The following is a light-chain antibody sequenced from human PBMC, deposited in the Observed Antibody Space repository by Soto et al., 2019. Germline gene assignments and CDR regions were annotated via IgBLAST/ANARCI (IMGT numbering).Light chain of an antibody. CDR1: QSVSSSY. Sequence: EIVLTQSPGTLSLSPGERATLSCISSQSVSSSYLAWYQQKPGQAPRLLIYGASSRATGIPDRFSGSGSGTDFTLTISRLEPEDFAVYYCQQYGSSLSITFGQGTRLEI. V-gene: IGKV3-20*01. J-gene: IGKJ5*01. CDR3: QQYGSSLSIT. CDR2: GAS.